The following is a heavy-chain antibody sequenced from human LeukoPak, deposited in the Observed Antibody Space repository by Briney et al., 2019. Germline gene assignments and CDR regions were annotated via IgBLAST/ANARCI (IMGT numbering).Heavy chain of an antibody. CDR3: ARDLGDSSLAWFDP. Sequence: GGSLRLSCAASGFTFSSYSMNWVRQAPGKGLEWVSSISSSSSYIYYADSVKGRFTISRDNAKNSLYLQMNSLRAEDPSVYYCARDLGDSSLAWFDPWGQGTLVTVSS. CDR2: ISSSSSYI. CDR1: GFTFSSYS. J-gene: IGHJ5*02. V-gene: IGHV3-21*01. D-gene: IGHD6-19*01.